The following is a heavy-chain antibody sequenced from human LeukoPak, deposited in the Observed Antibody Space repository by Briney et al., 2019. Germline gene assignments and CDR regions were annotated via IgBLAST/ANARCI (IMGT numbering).Heavy chain of an antibody. V-gene: IGHV3-48*02. CDR2: ISSSSTTI. D-gene: IGHD3-10*01. CDR3: ARGRSGWYFDL. CDR1: GFTVSSNY. J-gene: IGHJ2*01. Sequence: GGSLRLSCAASGFTVSSNYMNWVRQTPGKGLEWISYISSSSTTIYYADSVKGRFTISRDNAKNSLDLQMNSLRDEDTAVYYCARGRSGWYFDLWGRGTLVTVSS.